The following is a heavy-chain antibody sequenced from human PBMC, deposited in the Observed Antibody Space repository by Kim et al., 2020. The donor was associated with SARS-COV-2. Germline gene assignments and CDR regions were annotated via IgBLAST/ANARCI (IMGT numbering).Heavy chain of an antibody. J-gene: IGHJ4*02. D-gene: IGHD3-22*01. V-gene: IGHV3-30*03. CDR2: ISCDGSNK. CDR3: FSSLIGSY. Sequence: GGSLRLSCAASGFTFSSYGMHWVRQAPGKGLEWVAVISCDGSNKYYADSVKGRFTISRDNAKNTQYLQMNSLRDEDSAEYYCFSSLIGSYWGQGTLVTVSS. CDR1: GFTFSSYG.